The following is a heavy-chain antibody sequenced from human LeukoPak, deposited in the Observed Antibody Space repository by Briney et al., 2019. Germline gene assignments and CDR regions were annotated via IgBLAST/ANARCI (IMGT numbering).Heavy chain of an antibody. J-gene: IGHJ4*02. CDR2: ISGSGAYT. D-gene: IGHD3-9*01. V-gene: IGHV3-23*01. CDR3: SRDGPRDYDILTALDY. CDR1: GFTFSSHA. Sequence: GGSLRLSCAASGFTFSSHAMSWVRQAPGKGLEWVSTISGSGAYTYYADSVKGRFTISRDNSKSMLYLQMNGLRPEDTAVYYCSRDGPRDYDILTALDYWGQGTVVSVSS.